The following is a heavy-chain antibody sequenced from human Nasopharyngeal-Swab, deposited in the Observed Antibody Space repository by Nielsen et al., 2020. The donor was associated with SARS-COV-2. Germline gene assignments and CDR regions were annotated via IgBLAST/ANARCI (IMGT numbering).Heavy chain of an antibody. V-gene: IGHV3-11*06. J-gene: IGHJ6*02. Sequence: RQATGKGLEWVSYISSSSYTNYAGSVKGRFTISRDNTENSLYLQMNSLRAEDTAVYYCARTKWLRFGYYYGMDVWGQGTTVTVSS. CDR2: ISSSSYT. D-gene: IGHD5-12*01. CDR3: ARTKWLRFGYYYGMDV.